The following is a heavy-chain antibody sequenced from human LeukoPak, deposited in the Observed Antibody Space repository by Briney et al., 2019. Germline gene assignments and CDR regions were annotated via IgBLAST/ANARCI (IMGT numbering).Heavy chain of an antibody. V-gene: IGHV3-48*03. Sequence: PGESLRLSCAASGFTFSSYEKNWVRQPPAKGLALGSYISSIGSTIYYADSVKGRFTISRDNAKNSLYLQMQSLISDDTAVYYFAKVVFWYSSCWDFFDNWGQGNLVTVSS. D-gene: IGHD6-13*01. J-gene: IGHJ4*02. CDR1: GFTFSSYE. CDR2: ISSIGSTI. CDR3: AKVVFWYSSCWDFFDN.